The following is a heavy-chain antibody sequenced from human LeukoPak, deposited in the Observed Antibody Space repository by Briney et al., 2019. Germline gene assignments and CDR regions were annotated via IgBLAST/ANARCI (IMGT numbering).Heavy chain of an antibody. Sequence: ASVKVSCKVSGYTLTQLSVHWVRQAPGKGLEWMGGFDVEDGEIIYAQKFQGRVTMTEDTSTDTAHMELSSLRSEDTAVYYCARDPADSGSTVYGDYGGVYWGQGTLVTVSS. D-gene: IGHD4-17*01. J-gene: IGHJ4*02. CDR3: ARDPADSGSTVYGDYGGVY. V-gene: IGHV1-24*01. CDR1: GYTLTQLS. CDR2: FDVEDGEI.